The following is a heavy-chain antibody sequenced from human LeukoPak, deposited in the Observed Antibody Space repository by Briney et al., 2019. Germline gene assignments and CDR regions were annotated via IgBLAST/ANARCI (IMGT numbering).Heavy chain of an antibody. CDR2: VSYDGSDK. CDR3: AKEREGIHLWLSIKADFDQ. J-gene: IGHJ5*02. V-gene: IGHV3-30*18. Sequence: QPGRSLRLSCEASGFTVSNYGMHWVRQAPGQGLAWVAVVSYDGSDKYYADSVKGRFTMSRDNHKNTLYLEMNSLRPEDTAVYYCAKEREGIHLWLSIKADFDQWGQGTLVTVSS. CDR1: GFTVSNYG. D-gene: IGHD5-18*01.